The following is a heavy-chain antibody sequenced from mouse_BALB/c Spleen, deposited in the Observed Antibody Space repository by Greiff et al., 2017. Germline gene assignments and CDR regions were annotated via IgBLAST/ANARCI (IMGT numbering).Heavy chain of an antibody. CDR3: ARYDGYYEFAY. CDR1: GYTFSSYW. CDR2: ILPGSGST. Sequence: VKLQESGAELMKPGASVKISCKATGYTFSSYWIEWVKQRPGHGLEWIGEILPGSGSTNYNEKFKGKATFTADTSSNTAYMQLSSLTSEDSAVYYCARYDGYYEFAYWGQGTLVTVSA. V-gene: IGHV1-9*01. D-gene: IGHD2-3*01. J-gene: IGHJ3*01.